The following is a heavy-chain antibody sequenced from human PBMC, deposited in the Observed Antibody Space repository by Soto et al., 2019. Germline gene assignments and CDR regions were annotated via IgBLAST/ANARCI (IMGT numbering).Heavy chain of an antibody. Sequence: ASVKVSCKASGYTFNSYGISWVRQAPGQGLEWMGWISAYNGDTHYAQSLQGRIALTTDTSTSTAYMELRSLRSDDTAVYYCARDRVLPAAVQIYFDYWGQGTLVTVSS. J-gene: IGHJ4*02. CDR2: ISAYNGDT. CDR3: ARDRVLPAAVQIYFDY. CDR1: GYTFNSYG. V-gene: IGHV1-18*04. D-gene: IGHD2-2*02.